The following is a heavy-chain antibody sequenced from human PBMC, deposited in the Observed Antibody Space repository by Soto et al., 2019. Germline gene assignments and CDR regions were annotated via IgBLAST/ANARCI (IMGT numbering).Heavy chain of an antibody. CDR1: GGSFSGYY. CDR2: INHSGST. CDR3: ARGRGIAARRNWFDP. V-gene: IGHV4-34*01. D-gene: IGHD6-6*01. Sequence: SETLSLTGAVYGGSFSGYYWSWIRQPPGKGLEWIGEINHSGSTNYNPSLKSRVTISVDTSKNQFSLKLSSVTAADTAVYYCARGRGIAARRNWFDPWGQGTLVTVSS. J-gene: IGHJ5*02.